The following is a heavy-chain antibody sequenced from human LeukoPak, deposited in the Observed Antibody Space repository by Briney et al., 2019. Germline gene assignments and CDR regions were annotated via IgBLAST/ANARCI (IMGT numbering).Heavy chain of an antibody. D-gene: IGHD6-25*01. CDR1: GGSFSGYY. CDR2: INHSGST. CDR3: ARHMAEAIYPDTFDT. V-gene: IGHV4-34*01. Sequence: SETLSLTCAVYGGSFSGYYWSWIRQPPGKGLEWIGEINHSGSTNYNPSLKSRVTISVGTSKNQFSLKLSSVTAADTAVYYCARHMAEAIYPDTFDTWGQGTMVTVSS. J-gene: IGHJ3*02.